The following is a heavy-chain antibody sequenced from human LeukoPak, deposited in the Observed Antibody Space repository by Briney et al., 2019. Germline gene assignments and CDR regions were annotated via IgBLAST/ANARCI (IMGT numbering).Heavy chain of an antibody. Sequence: PGGSLRLSCAASEFTFSNYDMHWVRQAAGKGLEWVSTIDTAGNTWYPDSVKGRFTISRENAKNSLDLQINSLGAEDTAVYYCARGLDCRSTSCYLDNWGQGTLVTVSS. V-gene: IGHV3-13*01. D-gene: IGHD2-2*01. CDR2: IDTAGNT. J-gene: IGHJ4*02. CDR3: ARGLDCRSTSCYLDN. CDR1: EFTFSNYD.